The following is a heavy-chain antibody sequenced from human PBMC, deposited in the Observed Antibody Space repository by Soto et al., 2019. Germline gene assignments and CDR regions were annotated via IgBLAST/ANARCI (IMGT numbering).Heavy chain of an antibody. V-gene: IGHV4-31*02. D-gene: IGHD3-10*01. Sequence: QVQVQESGPGLVKPSQTPSLKCSVSGGSIGSRDYYWSWIRQHPEKGLEWIGSIYYNGNTDYNPSASGRPTMSLDKSMNEFSLKLTSVTAADTAVYYCARDKGGAALKGSGMDVWGQGTTVTVS. J-gene: IGHJ6*01. CDR2: IYYNGNT. CDR1: GGSIGSRDYY. CDR3: ARDKGGAALKGSGMDV.